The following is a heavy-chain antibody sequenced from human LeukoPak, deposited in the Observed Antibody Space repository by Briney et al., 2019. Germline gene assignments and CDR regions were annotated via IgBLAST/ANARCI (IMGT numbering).Heavy chain of an antibody. V-gene: IGHV1-69*05. CDR2: IIPIFGTA. Sequence: SVKVSCKASGGTFSSYAISWVRQAPGQGLEWMGRIIPIFGTANCAQKFQGRVTITTDESTSTAYMELSSLRSEDTAVYYCAREAMIAVAGYYFDYWGQGTLVTVSS. CDR1: GGTFSSYA. CDR3: AREAMIAVAGYYFDY. J-gene: IGHJ4*02. D-gene: IGHD3-22*01.